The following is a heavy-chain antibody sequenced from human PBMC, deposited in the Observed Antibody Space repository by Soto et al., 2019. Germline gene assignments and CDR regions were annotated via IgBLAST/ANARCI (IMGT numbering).Heavy chain of an antibody. Sequence: QVQLVQSGAEVKKPGASVKVSCKASGYTFTSYDINWVRQATGQGLEWMGWMNPNSDNTGYAQKFQGRLTMTRNTPKRTAYMELGTPSSGAPAVYYCARGRGGGYFDYWGQGILVTVSS. J-gene: IGHJ4*02. V-gene: IGHV1-8*01. CDR3: ARGRGGGYFDY. D-gene: IGHD3-16*01. CDR1: GYTFTSYD. CDR2: MNPNSDNT.